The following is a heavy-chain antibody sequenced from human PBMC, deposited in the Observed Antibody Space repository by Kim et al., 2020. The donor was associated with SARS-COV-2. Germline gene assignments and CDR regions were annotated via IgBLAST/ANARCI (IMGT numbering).Heavy chain of an antibody. CDR3: ARKSSGYYYYFDY. J-gene: IGHJ4*02. D-gene: IGHD3-22*01. V-gene: IGHV1-3*01. CDR1: GYTFTSYV. CDR2: INAGNGNT. Sequence: ASVKVSCKASGYTFTSYVMHWVRQAPGQRLEWMGWINAGNGNTKYSQKFQGRVTITRDTSASTAYMELSSLRSEETAVYYCARKSSGYYYYFDYWGQGTLVTVSS.